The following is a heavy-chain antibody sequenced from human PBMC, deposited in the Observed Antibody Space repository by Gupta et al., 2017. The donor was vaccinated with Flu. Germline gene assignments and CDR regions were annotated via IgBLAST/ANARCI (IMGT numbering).Heavy chain of an antibody. CDR2: ISASGSTI. V-gene: IGHV3-48*03. Sequence: EGQLVESGGGVVQPGGSLRLSCAVPGFTFCAFGMKWVRQAPGTGPEWLANISASGSTIYYSDSVRGRFTVSRDNAKSSLFLQMSGLRAEDTAIYYCTKEGSAYFAFFDYWGQGTQVTVSS. CDR3: TKEGSAYFAFFDY. J-gene: IGHJ4*02. CDR1: GFTFCAFG. D-gene: IGHD3-16*01.